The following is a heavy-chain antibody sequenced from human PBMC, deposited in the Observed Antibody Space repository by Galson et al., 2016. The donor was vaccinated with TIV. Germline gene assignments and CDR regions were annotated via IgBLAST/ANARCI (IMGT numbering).Heavy chain of an antibody. J-gene: IGHJ2*01. CDR2: TYYTSKWYN. Sequence: CAISGDSVSRNGFARNWIRQSPSRGLEWLGRTYYTSKWYNDYAVFVKSRITINPDTSRNQFSLQLNSVTPEDTAVYYCARGRVSAFDRWGRGTLVTFSS. V-gene: IGHV6-1*01. CDR3: ARGRVSAFDR. CDR1: GDSVSRNGFA.